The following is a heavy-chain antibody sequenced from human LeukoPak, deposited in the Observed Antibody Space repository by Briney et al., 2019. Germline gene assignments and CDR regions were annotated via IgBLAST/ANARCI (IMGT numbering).Heavy chain of an antibody. CDR1: GYTFTSYD. CDR2: MNPNSGNT. J-gene: IGHJ6*02. V-gene: IGHV1-8*01. CDR3: ARRRYYDFWSGYYYWYYYYGMDV. D-gene: IGHD3-3*01. Sequence: ASVKVSCKASGYTFTSYDINWVRQATGQGLDWMGWMNPNSGNTGYAQNFKGRVTMTRNTSISTAYMELSSLRSEDTAVYYCARRRYYDFWSGYYYWYYYYGMDVWGQGTTVTVSS.